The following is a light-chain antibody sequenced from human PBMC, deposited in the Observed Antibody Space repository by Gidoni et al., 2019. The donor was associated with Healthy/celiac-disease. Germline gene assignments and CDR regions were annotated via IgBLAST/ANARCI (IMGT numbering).Light chain of an antibody. CDR1: QSVSSY. J-gene: IGKJ5*01. Sequence: EIVLLQSPATLSLSPGERATLSCRASQSVSSYLAGYQQKPGQAPRLLIYDASNRATGSPARFIGSGSGTDFTLTISSLEPEDFAVDYCQQRSNWPPITFGQGTRLEIK. CDR2: DAS. V-gene: IGKV3-11*01. CDR3: QQRSNWPPIT.